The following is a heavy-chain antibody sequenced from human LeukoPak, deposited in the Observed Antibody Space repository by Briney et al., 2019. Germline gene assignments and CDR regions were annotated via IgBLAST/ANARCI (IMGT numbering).Heavy chain of an antibody. CDR3: ARRTNYYDRNGYSHRRRAAKFDY. CDR1: GGSISSGRYY. D-gene: IGHD3-22*01. CDR2: MYHTGGT. Sequence: SETLSLTCTVSGGSISSGRYYWTWIRQPAGKGLEWIGRMYHTGGTMYNPSFRSRVTISVDTPKNQFSLKLTSVTAADTAVYYCARRTNYYDRNGYSHRRRAAKFDYWGQGTLVTVSS. J-gene: IGHJ4*02. V-gene: IGHV4-61*02.